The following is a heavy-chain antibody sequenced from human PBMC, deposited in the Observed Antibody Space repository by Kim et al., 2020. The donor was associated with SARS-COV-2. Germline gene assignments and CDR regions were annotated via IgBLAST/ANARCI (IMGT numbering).Heavy chain of an antibody. CDR2: ISSSGGTI. D-gene: IGHD3-22*01. CDR3: ARELYYDSSGYYLKDY. Sequence: GGSLRLSCAASGFTFSDYYMSWIRQAPGKGLEWVSYISSSGGTIYYADSVKGRFTISRDNAKNSLYLQMNSLRAEDTAVYYCARELYYDSSGYYLKDYWGQGTLVTVSS. CDR1: GFTFSDYY. J-gene: IGHJ4*02. V-gene: IGHV3-11*01.